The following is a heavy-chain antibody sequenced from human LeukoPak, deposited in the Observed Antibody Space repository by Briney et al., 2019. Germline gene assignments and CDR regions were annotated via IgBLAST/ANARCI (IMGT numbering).Heavy chain of an antibody. V-gene: IGHV1-18*01. Sequence: ASVKVSCKASGYTFTSYGISWVRQAPGQGLEWMGWISAYNGNTNYAQKLQGRVTMTTDTSTSTAYMELRSLRSDDTAVYYCARNRFYDSSVGELLDYWGQGTLVTVSS. CDR1: GYTFTSYG. CDR3: ARNRFYDSSVGELLDY. CDR2: ISAYNGNT. J-gene: IGHJ4*02. D-gene: IGHD3-22*01.